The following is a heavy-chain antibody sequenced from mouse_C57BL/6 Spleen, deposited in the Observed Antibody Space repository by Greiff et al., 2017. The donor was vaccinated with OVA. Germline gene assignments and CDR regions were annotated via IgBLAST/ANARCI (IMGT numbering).Heavy chain of an antibody. V-gene: IGHV1-50*01. CDR1: GYTFTSYW. CDR3: ARVLAYYAMDY. Sequence: QVQLQQPGAELVKPGASVKLSCKASGYTFTSYWMQWVKQRPGQGLEWIGEIDPSDSYTNYNQKFKGKATLTVDTSSSTAYMQLSSLTSEESAVYYCARVLAYYAMDYWGQGASVSVSS. CDR2: IDPSDSYT. J-gene: IGHJ4*01. D-gene: IGHD4-1*01.